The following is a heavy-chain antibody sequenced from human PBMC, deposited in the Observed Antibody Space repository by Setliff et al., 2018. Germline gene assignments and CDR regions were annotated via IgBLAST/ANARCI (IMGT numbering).Heavy chain of an antibody. CDR2: IYHSGST. V-gene: IGHV4-4*02. CDR3: ARHVLGYSSSYNWFDP. Sequence: SETLSLTCAVSGGSISSSNWWSWVRQPPGKGLEWIGEIYHSGSTNYNPSLKSRVTISVDKSTNQFSLKLSSVTAADTAVYYCARHVLGYSSSYNWFDPWGQGTLVTAPQ. CDR1: GGSISSSNW. J-gene: IGHJ5*02. D-gene: IGHD6-6*01.